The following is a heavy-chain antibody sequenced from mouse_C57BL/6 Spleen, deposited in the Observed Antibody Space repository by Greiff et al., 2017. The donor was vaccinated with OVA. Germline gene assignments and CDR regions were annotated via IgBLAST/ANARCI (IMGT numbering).Heavy chain of an antibody. CDR2: IYPRDGST. CDR3: ARGDYGYDEGFAY. D-gene: IGHD2-2*01. J-gene: IGHJ3*01. Sequence: QVQLQQSGPELVKPGASVKLSCKASGYTFTSYDINWVKQRPGQGLEWIGWIYPRDGSTKYNEKFKGKATLTVDTSSSTAYMELHSLTSEDAAVYFCARGDYGYDEGFAYWGQGTLVTVSA. V-gene: IGHV1-85*01. CDR1: GYTFTSYD.